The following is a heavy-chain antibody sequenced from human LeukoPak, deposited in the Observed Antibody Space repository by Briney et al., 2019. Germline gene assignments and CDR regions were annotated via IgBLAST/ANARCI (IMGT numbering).Heavy chain of an antibody. Sequence: TGGSLRLSCAASGLTFSSYEMNWVRQAPGKGPEWVANIKVDGIEKYYADSVKGRFTISRDNAKNSLYLQMNSLRAEDTAVYYCARDNAGSGWVYWGQGTLVTVSS. V-gene: IGHV3-7*04. CDR1: GLTFSSYE. CDR3: ARDNAGSGWVY. CDR2: IKVDGIEK. D-gene: IGHD6-19*01. J-gene: IGHJ4*02.